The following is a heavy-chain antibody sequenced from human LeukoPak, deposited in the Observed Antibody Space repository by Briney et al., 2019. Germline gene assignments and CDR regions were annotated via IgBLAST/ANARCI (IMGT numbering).Heavy chain of an antibody. J-gene: IGHJ4*02. D-gene: IGHD3-22*01. V-gene: IGHV3-7*03. Sequence: ETLSLTCTVSGGSISSSSYYWGWIRQPPGKGLEWVANIKRDGSEKYYVDSVKGRFGISRDNAKNSLYLQMNSLRAEDTAMYYCARVPGDSGYFDYWGQGILVTVSS. CDR1: GGSISSSSYY. CDR2: IKRDGSEK. CDR3: ARVPGDSGYFDY.